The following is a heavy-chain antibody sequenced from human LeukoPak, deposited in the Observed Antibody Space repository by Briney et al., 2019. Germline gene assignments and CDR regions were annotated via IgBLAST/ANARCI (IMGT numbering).Heavy chain of an antibody. CDR3: AQSTAGRYEY. CDR2: IGSDNKP. D-gene: IGHD2-2*01. Sequence: PGGSLRLSCEASGFTFSAYAMTWVRQAPGKGLEWVSSIGSDNKPHYSESVKGRFAISRDNSKNTLYLQMNSLRAEDTAVYYCAQSTAGRYEYWGQGTPVTVSS. V-gene: IGHV3-23*05. J-gene: IGHJ4*02. CDR1: GFTFSAYA.